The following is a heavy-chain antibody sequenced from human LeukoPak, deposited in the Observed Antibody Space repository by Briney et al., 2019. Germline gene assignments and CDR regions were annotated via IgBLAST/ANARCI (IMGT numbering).Heavy chain of an antibody. J-gene: IGHJ6*03. CDR3: ARVLRYCSGGNCYSGGLGYMDV. V-gene: IGHV3-21*04. CDR2: ISSSSSYI. D-gene: IGHD2-15*01. CDR1: GFTFSDYI. Sequence: GGSLRLSCAASGFTFSDYIMNWVRQAPGKGLEWVSSISSSSSYIYYADSVKGRFTISRDNAKNSLFLQMNSLRAEDTAVYYCARVLRYCSGGNCYSGGLGYMDVWGKGTTVTISS.